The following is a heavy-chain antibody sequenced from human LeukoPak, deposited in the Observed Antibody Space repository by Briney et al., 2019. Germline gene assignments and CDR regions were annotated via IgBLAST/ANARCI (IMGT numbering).Heavy chain of an antibody. Sequence: GGSLRLSCAASRFTFSSYGMSWVRQAPGKGLEWVSAIGGSGGGTYYADSVKGRFTISRDNSKNTLYLQMNSLRAEDTAVYYCARAIAVAGSYYYYMDVWGKGTTVTVSS. D-gene: IGHD6-19*01. J-gene: IGHJ6*03. CDR2: IGGSGGGT. CDR1: RFTFSSYG. V-gene: IGHV3-23*01. CDR3: ARAIAVAGSYYYYMDV.